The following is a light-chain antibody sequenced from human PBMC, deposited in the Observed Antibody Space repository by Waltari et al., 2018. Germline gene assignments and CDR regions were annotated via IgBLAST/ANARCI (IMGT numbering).Light chain of an antibody. V-gene: IGKV2-30*01. CDR1: QSLVSRDGSTY. CDR2: KVS. CDR3: MQGTHRPWT. J-gene: IGKJ1*01. Sequence: DVVMTQSPLSLAVILGQPASISCRSSQSLVSRDGSTYFNWFQQRPGQSPRRLLYKVSNRYSGVPDRVSGSGSGTDFTLRISRVEAEDVGVYYCMQGTHRPWTFGQGTKVEIK.